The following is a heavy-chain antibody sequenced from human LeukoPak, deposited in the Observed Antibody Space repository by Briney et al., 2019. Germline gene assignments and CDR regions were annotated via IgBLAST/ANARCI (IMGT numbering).Heavy chain of an antibody. D-gene: IGHD5-12*01. CDR2: INPNSGGT. J-gene: IGHJ4*02. Sequence: GASVKVSCKPSGYTFTGYYMHSVRQAPGQGLEWMGWINPNSGGTNYAQKFQGRVTMTRDTSISTAYMELSRLRSDDTAVYYCAREGGYSGYDFDYWGQGTLVTVSA. CDR3: AREGGYSGYDFDY. V-gene: IGHV1-2*02. CDR1: GYTFTGYY.